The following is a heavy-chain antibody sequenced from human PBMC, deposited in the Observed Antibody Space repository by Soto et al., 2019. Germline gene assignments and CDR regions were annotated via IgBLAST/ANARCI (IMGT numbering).Heavy chain of an antibody. Sequence: PSETLSLTCTVSGGSISSSSYYWGWIRQPPGKGLEWIGYIYYSGSTNYNPSLKSRVTISVDTSKNQFSLKLSSVTAADTAVYYCASPYYYDSSGYYYGMDVWGQGTTVTVS. CDR3: ASPYYYDSSGYYYGMDV. CDR2: IYYSGST. J-gene: IGHJ6*02. V-gene: IGHV4-61*05. CDR1: GGSISSSSYY. D-gene: IGHD3-22*01.